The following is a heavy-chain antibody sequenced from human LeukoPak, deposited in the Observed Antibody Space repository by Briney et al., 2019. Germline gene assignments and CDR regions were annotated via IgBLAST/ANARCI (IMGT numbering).Heavy chain of an antibody. CDR3: ARQGVCVDTAMVSDY. CDR2: IYPGDSDT. Sequence: GESLKISCKGSGYSFTSYWIGWVRQMPGKGLEWMGIIYPGDSDTRYSPSFQGQVTISADKSISTAYLQWSSLKASDTAMYYCARQGVCVDTAMVSDYRGQGTLVTVSS. V-gene: IGHV5-51*01. CDR1: GYSFTSYW. D-gene: IGHD5-18*01. J-gene: IGHJ4*02.